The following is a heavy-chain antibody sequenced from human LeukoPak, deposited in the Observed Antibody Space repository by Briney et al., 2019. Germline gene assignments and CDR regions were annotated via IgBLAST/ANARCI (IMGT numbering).Heavy chain of an antibody. D-gene: IGHD3-10*01. CDR3: ARGAWYASGSFLIDY. CDR1: GFTFSSYG. Sequence: GRSLRLSCAASGFTFSSYGMHWVRQAPGKGLEWVALITYDGYYKYYADSVKGRFTISRDNSKNMYLQMNSLRAEDTAVYYCARGAWYASGSFLIDYWGQGTPVTVSS. J-gene: IGHJ4*02. V-gene: IGHV3-30*03. CDR2: ITYDGYYK.